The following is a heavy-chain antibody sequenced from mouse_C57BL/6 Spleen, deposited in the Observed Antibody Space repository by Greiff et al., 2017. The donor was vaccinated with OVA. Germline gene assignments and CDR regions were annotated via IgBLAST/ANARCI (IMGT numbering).Heavy chain of an antibody. V-gene: IGHV1-54*01. CDR1: GYAFTNYL. Sequence: VQLQESGAELVRPGTSVKVSCKASGYAFTNYLIEWVKQRPGQGLEWIGVINPGSGGTNYNEKFKGKATLTAGKSSSTAYMQLSSLTSEDSAVEFCAGDYYGSSFAYWGQGTLVTVSA. D-gene: IGHD1-1*01. CDR2: INPGSGGT. CDR3: AGDYYGSSFAY. J-gene: IGHJ3*01.